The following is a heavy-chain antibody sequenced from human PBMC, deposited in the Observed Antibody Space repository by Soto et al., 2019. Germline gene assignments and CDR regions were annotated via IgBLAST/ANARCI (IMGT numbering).Heavy chain of an antibody. J-gene: IGHJ4*02. Sequence: ASVKVSCKASGGTFSSYTISWVRQAPGQGLEWMGRIIPILGIANYAQKFQGRVTITADKSTSTAYMELSSLRSEDTAVYYCARDTSSMIASYWGQGTLVTVSS. CDR2: IIPILGIA. D-gene: IGHD3-22*01. CDR3: ARDTSSMIASY. V-gene: IGHV1-69*04. CDR1: GGTFSSYT.